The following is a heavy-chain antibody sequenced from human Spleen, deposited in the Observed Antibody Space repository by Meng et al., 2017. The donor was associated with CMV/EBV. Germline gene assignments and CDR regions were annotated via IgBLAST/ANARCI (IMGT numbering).Heavy chain of an antibody. CDR1: GYTLTNYS. D-gene: IGHD5-24*01. CDR2: INPNSGGT. CDR3: ATSRDGYNALGVDY. J-gene: IGHJ4*02. Sequence: ASVKVSCKASGYTLTNYSMHLVRQAPGQGLEWMGWINPNSGGTNYAQKFQGRVTMTRDTSISTAYMELSRLRSDDTAVYYCATSRDGYNALGVDYWGQGTLVTVSS. V-gene: IGHV1-2*02.